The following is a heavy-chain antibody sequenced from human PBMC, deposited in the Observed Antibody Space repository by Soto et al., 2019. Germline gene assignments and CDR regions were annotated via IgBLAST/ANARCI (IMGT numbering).Heavy chain of an antibody. Sequence: GGSLRLSCAASGFTFSSYAMGWVRQAPGKGLEWVSGIGGSGGTYYADSVKGRFTISRDNSKNTLLLQMNSLRAEDTAVYYCAKTAEAVAGTVYGYWGQGTLVTVSS. CDR1: GFTFSSYA. CDR2: IGGSGGT. D-gene: IGHD6-19*01. CDR3: AKTAEAVAGTVYGY. J-gene: IGHJ4*02. V-gene: IGHV3-23*01.